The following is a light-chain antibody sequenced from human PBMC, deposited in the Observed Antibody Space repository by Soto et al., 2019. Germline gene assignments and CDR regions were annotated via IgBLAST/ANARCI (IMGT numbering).Light chain of an antibody. CDR1: SSDVGAYNY. Sequence: QSALTQPASVSGSPGQSITISCTGSSSDVGAYNYVSWYQQHPGKAPKLIICDVSDRPSGVSDRFSGSKSGNTASLTISGLQAEDEADYYCNSYTSSGTYVFGTGTKLTVL. V-gene: IGLV2-14*03. CDR2: DVS. J-gene: IGLJ1*01. CDR3: NSYTSSGTYV.